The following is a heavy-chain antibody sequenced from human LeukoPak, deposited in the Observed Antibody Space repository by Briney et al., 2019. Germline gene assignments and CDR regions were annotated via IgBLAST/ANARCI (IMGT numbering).Heavy chain of an antibody. CDR1: GYTFTSYD. CDR3: ARASRVLLWFGESPRYYYGMDV. CDR2: MNPNCGNT. J-gene: IGHJ6*02. V-gene: IGHV1-8*01. Sequence: GASLRVSCKASGYTFTSYDLYSVRQATAQRLEWVGGMNPNCGNTGYAQKCQGRVTMTRHSSVSTAYMEVSSLRSEDTAVYYCARASRVLLWFGESPRYYYGMDVWGQGTTVTVSS. D-gene: IGHD3-10*01.